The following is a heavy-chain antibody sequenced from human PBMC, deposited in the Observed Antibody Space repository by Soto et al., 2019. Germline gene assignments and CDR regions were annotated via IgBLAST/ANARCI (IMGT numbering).Heavy chain of an antibody. CDR1: GYTFTGYY. J-gene: IGHJ5*01. D-gene: IGHD2-15*01. Sequence: ASVKVSCKASGYTFTGYYMHWVRQAPGQGLEWMGWINPNSGGTNYAQKFQGRVTMTRDTSISTAYLELSRLRSDDTAADYCASKASCGWYECWHQGPLIIVSS. CDR2: INPNSGGT. V-gene: IGHV1-2*02. CDR3: ASKASCGWYEC.